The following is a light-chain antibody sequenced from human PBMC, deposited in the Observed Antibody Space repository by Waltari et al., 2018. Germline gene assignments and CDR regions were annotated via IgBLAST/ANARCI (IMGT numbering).Light chain of an antibody. CDR1: QSVASNY. CDR2: DAS. Sequence: EIVLTQSPANLSLSPGERATLSCGASQSVASNYLAWYQQKPGLAPRLLIYDASSRATGIPARFSGSGSGTDFTLTISRLEPEDFAVYFCQQYAGSPWTFGQGTKVEIK. J-gene: IGKJ1*01. V-gene: IGKV3D-20*01. CDR3: QQYAGSPWT.